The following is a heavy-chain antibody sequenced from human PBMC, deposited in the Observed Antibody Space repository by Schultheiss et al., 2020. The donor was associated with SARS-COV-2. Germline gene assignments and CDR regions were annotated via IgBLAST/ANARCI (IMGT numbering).Heavy chain of an antibody. CDR2: IYYSGST. V-gene: IGHV4-30-4*08. J-gene: IGHJ4*02. Sequence: SETLSLTCTVSGGSISSGGYYWSWIRQHPGKGLEWIGYIYYSGSTYYNPSLKSRVTISVDTSKNQFSLKLSSVTAADTAVYYCARVGYDSSGYYGLYFDYWGQGTLVTVSS. D-gene: IGHD3-22*01. CDR3: ARVGYDSSGYYGLYFDY. CDR1: GGSISSGGYY.